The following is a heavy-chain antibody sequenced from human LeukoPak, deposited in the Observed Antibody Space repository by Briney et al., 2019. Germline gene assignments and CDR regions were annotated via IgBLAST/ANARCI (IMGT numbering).Heavy chain of an antibody. Sequence: ASVKVSCKASGYTFTSYDINWVRQATGQGLEWMGWMNPNRGNTGYAQKFQGRVTMTRNTSISTAYMELSSLRSEDTAVYYCARGPSSSWYFYPYYYYGMDVWGQGTTVTVSS. CDR2: MNPNRGNT. J-gene: IGHJ6*02. CDR3: ARGPSSSWYFYPYYYYGMDV. D-gene: IGHD6-13*01. CDR1: GYTFTSYD. V-gene: IGHV1-8*01.